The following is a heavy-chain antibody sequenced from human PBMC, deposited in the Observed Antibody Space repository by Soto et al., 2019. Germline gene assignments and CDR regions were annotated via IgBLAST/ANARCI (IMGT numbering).Heavy chain of an antibody. J-gene: IGHJ4*02. CDR2: ISYDGSNK. Sequence: GGSLRLSCAASGFTFSSYGMHWVRQAPGKGLEWVAVISYDGSNKYYADSVKGRFTISRDNSKNTLYLQMNSLRAEDTAVYYCAKDYYGSVDYWGQGTLVTVSS. D-gene: IGHD3-10*01. CDR1: GFTFSSYG. CDR3: AKDYYGSVDY. V-gene: IGHV3-30*18.